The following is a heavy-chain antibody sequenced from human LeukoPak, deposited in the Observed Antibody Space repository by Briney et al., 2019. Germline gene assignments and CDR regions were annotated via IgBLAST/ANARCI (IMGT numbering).Heavy chain of an antibody. CDR3: STLLAVMTPLHGDY. CDR2: IKSKSDGGTT. J-gene: IGHJ4*02. CDR1: GFSFSNAW. Sequence: KTGGSLRLSCTAFGFSFSNAWMSWVRQAPGKGLEWVGRIKSKSDGGTTDYAAPVKGRFTISRDDAKNTLYLQMNSLKAEDTAVYYCSTLLAVMTPLHGDYWGQGTLVTDSS. D-gene: IGHD2-21*02. V-gene: IGHV3-15*01.